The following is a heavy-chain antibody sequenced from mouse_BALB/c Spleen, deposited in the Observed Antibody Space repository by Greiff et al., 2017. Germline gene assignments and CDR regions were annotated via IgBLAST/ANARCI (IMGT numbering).Heavy chain of an antibody. CDR3: TRDESDGYYGAMDY. J-gene: IGHJ4*01. V-gene: IGHV5-6-4*01. D-gene: IGHD2-3*01. CDR1: GFTFSSYT. CDR2: ISSGGSYT. Sequence: EVKLMESGGGLVQPGGSRKLSCAASGFTFSSYTMSWVRQTPEKRLEWVATISSGGSYTYYPDSVKGRFTISRDNAKNTLYLQMSSLKSEDTAMYYCTRDESDGYYGAMDYWGQGTSVTVSS.